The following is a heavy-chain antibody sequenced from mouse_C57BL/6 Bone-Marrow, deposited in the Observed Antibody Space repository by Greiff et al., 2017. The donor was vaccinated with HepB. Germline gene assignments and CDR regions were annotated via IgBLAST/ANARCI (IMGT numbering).Heavy chain of an antibody. CDR1: GYTFTSYW. V-gene: IGHV1-7*01. CDR2: INPSSGYT. CDR3: ARGGRLYGNYFDY. D-gene: IGHD2-1*01. J-gene: IGHJ2*01. Sequence: VQLQESGAELAKPGASVKLSCKASGYTFTSYWMHWVKQRPGQGLEWIGYINPSSGYTKYNQKFKSKATLTVDTSSSTAYMQLSSLTSEDSAVYYCARGGRLYGNYFDYWGQGTTLTVSS.